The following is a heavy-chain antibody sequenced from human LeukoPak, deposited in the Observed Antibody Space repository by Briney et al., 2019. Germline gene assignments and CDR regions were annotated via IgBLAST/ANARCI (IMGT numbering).Heavy chain of an antibody. D-gene: IGHD1-20*01. CDR3: ARMGRINWNPFDY. CDR2: IFPGGTT. Sequence: SETLSLTCTVSGGSISDYYWSWIRQPAGKGLQWIGRIFPGGTTDYNLSLKSRLTMSVDTSMNQFSLKLSSVTAADTAVYFCARMGRINWNPFDYWGQGTLVTVSS. V-gene: IGHV4-4*07. J-gene: IGHJ4*02. CDR1: GGSISDYY.